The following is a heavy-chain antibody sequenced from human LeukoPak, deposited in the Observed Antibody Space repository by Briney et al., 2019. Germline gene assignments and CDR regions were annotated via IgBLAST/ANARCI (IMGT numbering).Heavy chain of an antibody. V-gene: IGHV3-21*01. J-gene: IGHJ4*02. CDR2: ISSSSSYI. D-gene: IGHD6-19*01. CDR3: AKDVVPPYSSGWYGFDY. Sequence: GGSLRLSCAASGFTFSSYSMNWVRQAPGKGLEWVSSISSSSSYIYYADSVRGRFPISRDNSKNTLYLQMNSLRAEDTAVYYCAKDVVPPYSSGWYGFDYWGQGTLVTVSS. CDR1: GFTFSSYS.